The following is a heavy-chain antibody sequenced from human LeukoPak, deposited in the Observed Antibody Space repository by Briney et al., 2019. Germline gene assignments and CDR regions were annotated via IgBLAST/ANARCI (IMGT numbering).Heavy chain of an antibody. J-gene: IGHJ4*02. D-gene: IGHD5-12*01. CDR1: GFTFGSYW. CDR3: VRDGGYSGYEY. Sequence: PGGSLRLSCAASGFTFGSYWMIWVRQAPGKGLERVANIKEDGSERYYVDSMKGRITISRDNAKKSLYLEVNSLSAEDTAVYYCVRDGGYSGYEYWGKGTIVSSSS. CDR2: IKEDGSER. V-gene: IGHV3-7*04.